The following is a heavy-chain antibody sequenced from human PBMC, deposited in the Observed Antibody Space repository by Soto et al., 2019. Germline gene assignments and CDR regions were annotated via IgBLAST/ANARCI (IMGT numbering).Heavy chain of an antibody. D-gene: IGHD1-26*01. V-gene: IGHV4-4*01. J-gene: IGHJ2*01. CDR1: GGSISSSSSNY. Sequence: QVQLQESGPGLVKPSGTLSLTCAVSGGSISSSSSNYWSWVRQPPGKGLEWIGDIYESGSTNYNPVLTSRVTISMDKSKNQFSLKVTSVTAADTAVYCCASEVAGIHWYFDLLGRGSLVTVSS. CDR3: ASEVAGIHWYFDL. CDR2: IYESGST.